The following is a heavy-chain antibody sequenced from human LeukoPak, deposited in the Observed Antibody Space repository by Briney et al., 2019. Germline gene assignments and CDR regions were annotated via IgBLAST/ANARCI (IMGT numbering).Heavy chain of an antibody. Sequence: GGSLRLSCAASGFTFSSYSTNWVRQAPGKGLEWVSSISSSSSYIYYADSVRGGFTISTDNAKTSLYLQMNSLRAEDTSVYYCAREAVTMYAFDIWGQGTMVTVSS. V-gene: IGHV3-21*01. CDR1: GFTFSSYS. D-gene: IGHD4-17*01. CDR2: ISSSSSYI. CDR3: AREAVTMYAFDI. J-gene: IGHJ3*02.